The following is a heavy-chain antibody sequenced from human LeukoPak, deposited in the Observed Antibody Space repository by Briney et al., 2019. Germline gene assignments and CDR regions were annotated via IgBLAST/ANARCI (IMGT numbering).Heavy chain of an antibody. J-gene: IGHJ4*02. CDR1: GYTFTGYY. Sequence: ASVKVSCKASGYTFTGYYMHWVRQAPGQGLEWMGWINPNSGGTNYAQKFQGRVTITRNTSISTAYMELSSLRSEDTAVYYCARVTRIAARPVRFAPPTFDYWGQGTLVTVSS. CDR2: INPNSGGT. D-gene: IGHD6-6*01. CDR3: ARVTRIAARPVRFAPPTFDY. V-gene: IGHV1-2*02.